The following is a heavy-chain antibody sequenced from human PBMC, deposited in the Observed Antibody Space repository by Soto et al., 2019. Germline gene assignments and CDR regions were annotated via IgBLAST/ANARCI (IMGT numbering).Heavy chain of an antibody. Sequence: DVQLAESGGGLVQPGGSLRLSCAASAFTFTNYEMNWVRQAPGKGLEWVSYISSSGATIYYADSVRGRFTISRDNAKNSLYLQMNSLTGEDTAVYYCARSQMTRGFDIWGQGPMVIVSS. CDR1: AFTFTNYE. CDR2: ISSSGATI. V-gene: IGHV3-48*03. J-gene: IGHJ3*02. CDR3: ARSQMTRGFDI.